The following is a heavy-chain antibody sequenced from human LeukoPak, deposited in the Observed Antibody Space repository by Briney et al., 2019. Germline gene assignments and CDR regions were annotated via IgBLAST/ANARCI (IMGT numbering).Heavy chain of an antibody. CDR1: GYTFTGYY. Sequence: ASVKVSCKASGYTFTGYYMHWVRQAPGQGLEWMGRINPNSGGTNYAQKFQGRVTMTRDTSISTAYMELSRLRSDDTAVYYCAREGRSTTVTTRMLWYFDLWGRGTLVTVSS. V-gene: IGHV1-2*06. CDR2: INPNSGGT. CDR3: AREGRSTTVTTRMLWYFDL. D-gene: IGHD4-17*01. J-gene: IGHJ2*01.